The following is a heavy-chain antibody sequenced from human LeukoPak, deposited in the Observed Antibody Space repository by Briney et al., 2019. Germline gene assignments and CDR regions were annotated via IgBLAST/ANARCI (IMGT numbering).Heavy chain of an antibody. J-gene: IGHJ4*02. CDR2: ISWNSGSI. Sequence: GGSLRLSCAASGFTFSNAWMSWVRQAPGKGLEWVSGISWNSGSIGYADSVKGRFTISRDNAKNSLYLQMNSLRAEDTALYYCAKDISPIAVAGILDYWGQGTLVTVSS. V-gene: IGHV3-9*01. CDR1: GFTFSNAW. D-gene: IGHD6-19*01. CDR3: AKDISPIAVAGILDY.